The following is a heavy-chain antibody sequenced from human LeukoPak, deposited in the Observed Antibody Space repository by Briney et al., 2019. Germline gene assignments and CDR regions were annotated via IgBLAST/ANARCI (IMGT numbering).Heavy chain of an antibody. CDR2: IYSDNT. Sequence: GGSLRLSCTVSGFTVSSNSMSWVRQAPGEGLEWVSFIYSDNTHYSDSGKSRFTISRDNSKNTLYPQMNSLRAEDTGVYYCARRAGAYSHPYDYWGQGTLVTVSS. CDR3: ARRAGAYSHPYDY. D-gene: IGHD4/OR15-4a*01. CDR1: GFTVSSNS. V-gene: IGHV3-53*01. J-gene: IGHJ4*02.